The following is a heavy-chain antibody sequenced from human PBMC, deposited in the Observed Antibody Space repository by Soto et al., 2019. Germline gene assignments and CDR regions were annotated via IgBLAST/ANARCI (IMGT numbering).Heavy chain of an antibody. V-gene: IGHV3-30*03. CDR3: ARDGGGLAH. J-gene: IGHJ4*02. CDR1: GFTFSSYG. Sequence: GALRLSCAASGFTFSSYGMHWVRQAPGKGLEWVAVITYDGTNKNNADSVKGRFTISRDNTKNTLHLQMDSLRVEDTAVYYCARDGGGLAHWGQGTLVTVSS. D-gene: IGHD3-16*01. CDR2: ITYDGTNK.